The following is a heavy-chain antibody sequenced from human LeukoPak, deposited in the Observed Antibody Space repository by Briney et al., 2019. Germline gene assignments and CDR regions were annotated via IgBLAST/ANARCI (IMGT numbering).Heavy chain of an antibody. Sequence: SQTLSLTCTVSGGPISSGGYYWSWIRQHPGKGLEWIGYIYYSGSTYYNPSLKSRVTISVDTSKNQFSLKLSSVTAADTAVYYCARDSRDDFPNRGFDYWGQGTLVTVSS. CDR1: GGPISSGGYY. D-gene: IGHD1-1*01. CDR2: IYYSGST. V-gene: IGHV4-31*03. CDR3: ARDSRDDFPNRGFDY. J-gene: IGHJ4*02.